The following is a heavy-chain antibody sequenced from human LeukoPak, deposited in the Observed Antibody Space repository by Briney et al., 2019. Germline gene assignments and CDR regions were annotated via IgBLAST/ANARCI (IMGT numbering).Heavy chain of an antibody. CDR3: ARDHLTTVTTYLWFDP. D-gene: IGHD4-11*01. CDR1: GGTFSSYA. J-gene: IGHJ5*02. V-gene: IGHV1-69*05. Sequence: SVKVSCKASGGTFSSYAISWVRQAPGQGLEWMGRIIPISGTANYAQKFQGRVTITTDESTSTAYMELSSLRSEDTAVYYCARDHLTTVTTYLWFDPWGQGTLVTVSS. CDR2: IIPISGTA.